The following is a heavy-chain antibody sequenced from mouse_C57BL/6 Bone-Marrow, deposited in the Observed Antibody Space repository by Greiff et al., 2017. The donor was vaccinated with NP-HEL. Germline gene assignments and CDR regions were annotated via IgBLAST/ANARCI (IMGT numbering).Heavy chain of an antibody. J-gene: IGHJ2*01. CDR1: GYTFTSYW. CDR2: INPSNGGT. D-gene: IGHD4-1*01. CDR3: ARWNGDVWYCDY. V-gene: IGHV1-53*01. Sequence: VKLKQPGTELVKPGASVKLSCKASGYTFTSYWMHWVKQRPGQGLEWIGNINPSNGGTNYNEKFKSKATLTVDKSSSTAYMQLSSLTSEDSAVYYCARWNGDVWYCDYWGQGTTLTVSS.